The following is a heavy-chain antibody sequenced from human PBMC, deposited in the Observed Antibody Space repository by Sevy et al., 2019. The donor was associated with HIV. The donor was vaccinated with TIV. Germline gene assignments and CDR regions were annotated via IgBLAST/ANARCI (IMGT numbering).Heavy chain of an antibody. CDR2: ISYDGCVK. J-gene: IGHJ6*02. CDR1: GFTFSIYA. V-gene: IGHV3-30*04. CDR3: ARDLPSAVINPFYSYGLDV. D-gene: IGHD3-22*01. Sequence: GGSLRVSCAASGFTFSIYAMHWVRQAPDKGLEWVAVISYDGCVKYFADSVKGRVTISRDNSKNTLYLQMNSLRAGDTAVYYCARDLPSAVINPFYSYGLDVWGQGTTVTVSS.